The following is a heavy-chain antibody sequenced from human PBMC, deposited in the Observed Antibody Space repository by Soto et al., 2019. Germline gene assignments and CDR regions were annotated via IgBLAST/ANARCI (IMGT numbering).Heavy chain of an antibody. CDR3: AKYRSYGLDH. CDR1: GFTFSRYG. CDR2: ISYDGSNK. D-gene: IGHD5-18*01. V-gene: IGHV3-30*18. J-gene: IGHJ4*02. Sequence: QVQLVESGGGVVQPGRSLRLSCAASGFTFSRYGMHWVRQAPCKGLEWVAVISYDGSNKYYADSVNGRFTISRDNSKNTLYLQLSRLRAEDTAVDYCAKYRSYGLDHWGQGTLVTVSS.